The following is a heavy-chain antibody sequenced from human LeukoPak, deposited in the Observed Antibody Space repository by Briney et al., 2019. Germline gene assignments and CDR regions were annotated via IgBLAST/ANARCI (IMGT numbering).Heavy chain of an antibody. Sequence: GASVKVSCKVSGYTLTELSMHWVRQAPGKGLEWMGGFDPEDGETIYAQKFQGRVTMTEDTSTDTAYMELSILRSEDTAVYYCATTMGSAGYSYGYDYWGQEPWSPSPQ. V-gene: IGHV1-24*01. J-gene: IGHJ4*01. CDR3: ATTMGSAGYSYGYDY. CDR1: GYTLTELS. D-gene: IGHD5-18*01. CDR2: FDPEDGET.